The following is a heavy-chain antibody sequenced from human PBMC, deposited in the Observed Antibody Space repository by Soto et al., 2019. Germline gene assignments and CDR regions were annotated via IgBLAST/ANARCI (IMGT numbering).Heavy chain of an antibody. CDR1: GPTFSSYA. CDR3: AKARTGYYVFDY. Sequence: PGGSLRLSCAASGPTFSSYAMSWVRQAPGKGLEWVSAISGSGGSTYYADSVKGRFTISRDNSKNTLYLQMNSLRADDTAVYYCAKARTGYYVFDYWGQGTLVNAPQ. J-gene: IGHJ4*02. V-gene: IGHV3-23*01. D-gene: IGHD3-9*01. CDR2: ISGSGGST.